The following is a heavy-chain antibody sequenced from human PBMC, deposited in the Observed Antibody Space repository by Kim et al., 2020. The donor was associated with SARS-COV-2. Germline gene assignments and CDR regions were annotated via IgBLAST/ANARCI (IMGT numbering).Heavy chain of an antibody. D-gene: IGHD2-15*01. CDR2: IWYDGSNK. J-gene: IGHJ5*02. V-gene: IGHV3-33*01. CDR3: ARDKYGGSCYA. CDR1: GFTFSSYG. Sequence: GGSLRLSCAASGFTFSSYGMHWVRQAPGKGLEWVAVIWYDGSNKYYADSVKGRFTISRDNSKNTLYLQMNSLRAEDTAVYYCARDKYGGSCYAWGQGTLVTVSS.